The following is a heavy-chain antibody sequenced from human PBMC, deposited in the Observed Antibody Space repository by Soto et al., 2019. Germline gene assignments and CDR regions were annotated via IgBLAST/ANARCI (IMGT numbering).Heavy chain of an antibody. CDR3: ARSVLAIYSGYDAYYYYYYMDV. CDR1: GDSVSSNSAA. D-gene: IGHD5-12*01. Sequence: SQTLSLTCAISGDSVSSNSAAWNWIRQSPSRGLEWLGRTYYRSKWYNDYAVSVKSRITINPDTSKNQFSLQLNSVTPEDTAVYYCARSVLAIYSGYDAYYYYYYMDVWGKGTTVTVSS. J-gene: IGHJ6*03. CDR2: TYYRSKWYN. V-gene: IGHV6-1*01.